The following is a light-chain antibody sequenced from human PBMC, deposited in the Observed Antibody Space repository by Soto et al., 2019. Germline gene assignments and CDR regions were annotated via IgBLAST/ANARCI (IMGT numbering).Light chain of an antibody. CDR1: SSDVGGNDY. Sequence: QAVLTQPPSASGSPGQSVTISCTGASSDVGGNDYVSWYQHHPGKVPKLMIFEVNKRPSGVPHRFSGSKSGNTVSLTVSGLQAEDEADYYCCSYGFAGSDYLVFGGGTKVTVL. CDR2: EVN. J-gene: IGLJ3*02. V-gene: IGLV2-8*01. CDR3: CSYGFAGSDYLV.